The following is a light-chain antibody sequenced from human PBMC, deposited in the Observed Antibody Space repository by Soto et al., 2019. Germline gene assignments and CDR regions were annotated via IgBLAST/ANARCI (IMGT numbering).Light chain of an antibody. V-gene: IGKV3-20*01. J-gene: IGKJ1*01. CDR1: QIVSSY. CDR2: GAS. CDR3: QQYGSSPVT. Sequence: THSPSTLSASVLYRVTITFLAIQIVSSYLAWYQQKPGQAPRLLIYGASSRATGIPDRFSGSGSGTDFTLTISRLEPEDFAVYYCQQYGSSPVTFGQWTKVDIK.